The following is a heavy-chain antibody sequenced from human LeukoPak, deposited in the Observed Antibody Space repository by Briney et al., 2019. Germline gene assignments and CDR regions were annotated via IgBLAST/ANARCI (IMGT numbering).Heavy chain of an antibody. CDR2: IYPGDSDT. CDR1: GYTFSSSW. V-gene: IGHV5-51*01. Sequence: GESLQISCKGSGYTFSSSWIGWVRQMPGKGLEWVGIIYPGDSDTRYSPSFQGQVTISADKSISTAYLQWSSLKASDTAMYYCARHSYSSGWYEKNYWGQGTLVTVSS. J-gene: IGHJ4*02. CDR3: ARHSYSSGWYEKNY. D-gene: IGHD6-19*01.